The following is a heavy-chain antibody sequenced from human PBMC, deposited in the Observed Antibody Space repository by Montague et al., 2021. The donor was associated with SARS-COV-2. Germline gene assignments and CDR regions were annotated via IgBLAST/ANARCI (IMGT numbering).Heavy chain of an antibody. CDR1: GGSFSGYY. V-gene: IGHV4-34*01. CDR2: INHSGST. CDR3: ARGSRHWLVRPPHDYYFES. Sequence: SETLSLTCAVSGGSFSGYYWSWIRQPPGKGLEWIGEINHSGSTXXXPSXXXRVTISVDTSKNQFSLQLSSVTAADTAVYYCARGSRHWLVRPPHDYYFESWGQGTLVTVSS. J-gene: IGHJ4*02. D-gene: IGHD6-19*01.